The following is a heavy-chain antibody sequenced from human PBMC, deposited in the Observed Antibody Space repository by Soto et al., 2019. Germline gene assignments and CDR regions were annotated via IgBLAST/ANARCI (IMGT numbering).Heavy chain of an antibody. D-gene: IGHD3-3*01. CDR3: ARHLFSRNDAFDI. CDR1: GGSISSSSYY. J-gene: IGHJ3*02. Sequence: SETLSLTCTVSGGSISSSSYYWGWIRQPPGKGLEWIGSIYYSGSTYYNPSLKSRVTISVDTSKNQFSLKLSSVTAADTAVYYCARHLFSRNDAFDIWGQGTMVTVSS. CDR2: IYYSGST. V-gene: IGHV4-39*01.